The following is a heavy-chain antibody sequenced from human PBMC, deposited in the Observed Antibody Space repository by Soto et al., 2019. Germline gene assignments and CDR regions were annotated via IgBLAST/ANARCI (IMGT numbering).Heavy chain of an antibody. CDR1: GGSISSGGYS. CDR2: IYHSGGT. Sequence: SETLSLTCAVSGGSISSGGYSWSWIRQPPGKGLEWIGYIYHSGGTYYNPALKRRVTISLDRSKNQFSLKLSAVTAADTAVYYCASRYGEALDYWGQGTLVTVSS. D-gene: IGHD4-17*01. V-gene: IGHV4-30-2*01. J-gene: IGHJ4*02. CDR3: ASRYGEALDY.